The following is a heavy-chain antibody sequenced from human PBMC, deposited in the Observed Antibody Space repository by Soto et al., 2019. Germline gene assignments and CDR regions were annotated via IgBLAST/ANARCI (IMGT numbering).Heavy chain of an antibody. CDR1: DDSFRGAEYY. Sequence: VLLQEAGPGLLRPSETLSLTCTVSDDSFRGAEYYWSWIRQPLGKGPEWIGYTYYNGDTKYNPALRSRVTMSEDTSTNQCSLRLSSVTAADTAVCFCARGPAYIDGWRTFDLWARGILVTVSS. CDR2: TYYNGDT. J-gene: IGHJ4*02. CDR3: ARGPAYIDGWRTFDL. D-gene: IGHD6-19*01. V-gene: IGHV4-61*08.